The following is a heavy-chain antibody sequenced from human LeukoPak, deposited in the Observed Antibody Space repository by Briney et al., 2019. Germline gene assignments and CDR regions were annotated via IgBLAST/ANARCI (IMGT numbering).Heavy chain of an antibody. V-gene: IGHV1-3*01. CDR3: ARGPQVYDIRDSTAAKIDY. Sequence: ASVKVSCKASGYTFTSYAMHWVRQDPGQRLEWMGWINVGNANTKYSQKFQGRVTMTRDMSTSTVYMDLSSLRSEDTAVYYCARGPQVYDIRDSTAAKIDYWGQGTLVTVSS. CDR1: GYTFTSYA. CDR2: INVGNANT. J-gene: IGHJ4*02. D-gene: IGHD3-16*01.